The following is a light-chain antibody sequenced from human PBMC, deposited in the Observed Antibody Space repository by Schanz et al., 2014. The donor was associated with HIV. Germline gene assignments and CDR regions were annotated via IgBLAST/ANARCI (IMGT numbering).Light chain of an antibody. V-gene: IGLV2-14*03. J-gene: IGLJ3*02. CDR1: RIAAGGYNY. Sequence: QSALTQPASVSGSPGQSITISCTGTRIAAGGYNYASWYQQHPGKAPKLMVYDVSYRPSGISNRFSGSKSGSTASLTISGLQAEDEADYYCTSYTSSTWVFGGGTKLTVL. CDR2: DVS. CDR3: TSYTSSTWV.